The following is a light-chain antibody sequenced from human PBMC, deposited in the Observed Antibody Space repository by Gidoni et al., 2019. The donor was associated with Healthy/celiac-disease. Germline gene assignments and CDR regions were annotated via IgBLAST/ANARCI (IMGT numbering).Light chain of an antibody. CDR2: GAS. CDR1: QSVSSN. Sequence: ILITQSPATLSASPGERATLSCRASQSVSSNLAWYQQKPGQAPRLLIYGASTRATGIPARFSGSGSGTEFTLTISSLQSEDFAVYYCQQYNNWPPWTFGQGTKVEIK. J-gene: IGKJ1*01. CDR3: QQYNNWPPWT. V-gene: IGKV3-15*01.